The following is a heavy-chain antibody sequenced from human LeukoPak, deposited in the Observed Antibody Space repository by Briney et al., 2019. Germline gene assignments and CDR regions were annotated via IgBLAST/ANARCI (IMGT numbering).Heavy chain of an antibody. V-gene: IGHV1-69*13. CDR3: APSPDPSGSSDY. CDR2: IIPIFVTA. CDR1: GGTFSSYA. J-gene: IGHJ4*02. Sequence: ASVKVSCKAFGGTFSSYAISWVRQAPGQGLEWMGGIIPIFVTANYAQKCKGRVTITADESTSTAYMELSSLRSEDTAVYYCAPSPDPSGSSDYWGQGTLVTVSS. D-gene: IGHD3-3*01.